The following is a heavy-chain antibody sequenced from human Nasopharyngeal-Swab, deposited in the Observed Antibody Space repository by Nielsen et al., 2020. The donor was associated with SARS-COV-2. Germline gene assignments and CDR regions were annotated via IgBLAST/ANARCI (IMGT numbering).Heavy chain of an antibody. CDR3: ARAEQYGGPPHYYYMDV. J-gene: IGHJ6*03. V-gene: IGHV3-33*01. CDR1: GFTFSSYG. Sequence: GGSLRLSCAASGFTFSSYGMHWVRQAPDKGLEWVAVIWYDGSNKYYADSVKGRFTISSDNSKNTLYLQMNRLRAEDTAEYYCARAEQYGGPPHYYYMDVWGKGTTVTVSS. D-gene: IGHD4-23*01. CDR2: IWYDGSNK.